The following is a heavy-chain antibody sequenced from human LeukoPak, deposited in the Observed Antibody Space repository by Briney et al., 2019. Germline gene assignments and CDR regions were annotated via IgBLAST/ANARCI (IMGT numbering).Heavy chain of an antibody. CDR2: ISGYGGTT. V-gene: IGHV3-23*01. Sequence: PAGGSLRLSCAASGFTFSNYAMSWVRQAPGKGLEWVSTISGYGGTTYFADSVKGRFTISRDNSKNTLYLQMNSLTAEDTAVYYCAKADDYYDTSGYFSFDSWGQGTLVTVSS. CDR3: AKADDYYDTSGYFSFDS. D-gene: IGHD3-22*01. CDR1: GFTFSNYA. J-gene: IGHJ4*02.